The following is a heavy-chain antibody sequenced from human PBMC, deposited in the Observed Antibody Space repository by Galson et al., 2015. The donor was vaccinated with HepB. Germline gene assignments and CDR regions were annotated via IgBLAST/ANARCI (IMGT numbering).Heavy chain of an antibody. V-gene: IGHV3-48*03. J-gene: IGHJ6*02. CDR2: INSGGSTI. CDR3: VRESYRDYSRYYYGMDI. Sequence: SLRLSCAASGFTFSNYEINWVRQAPGKGLEWVSYINSGGSTIYYADSVKGRFTISRDDAKNSLYLQMNSLRAEDTAVYYCVRESYRDYSRYYYGMDIWDQGTTVTVSS. CDR1: GFTFSNYE. D-gene: IGHD4-17*01.